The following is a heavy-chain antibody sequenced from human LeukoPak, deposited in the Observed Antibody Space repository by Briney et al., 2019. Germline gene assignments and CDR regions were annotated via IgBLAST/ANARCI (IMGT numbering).Heavy chain of an antibody. CDR1: GYTFSSYG. D-gene: IGHD3-10*01. J-gene: IGHJ4*02. Sequence: ASVKVSCKASGYTFSSYGITWVRQAPGQGLEWMGWISAYNGNTNYRQKLHGRVTMTTDTSTSTAYMDLRSLRSDDTAIYYCASDSPDGSGTYYNDSPDYWGQGTLVTVSS. V-gene: IGHV1-18*01. CDR2: ISAYNGNT. CDR3: ASDSPDGSGTYYNDSPDY.